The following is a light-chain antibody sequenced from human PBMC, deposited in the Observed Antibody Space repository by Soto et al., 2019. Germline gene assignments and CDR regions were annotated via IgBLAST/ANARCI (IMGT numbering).Light chain of an antibody. CDR1: QSLNRD. V-gene: IGKV3-15*01. J-gene: IGKJ1*01. CDR2: GAS. CDR3: QQYNNWPGT. Sequence: IVMTQSTATLSMSPGERATLSCRASQSLNRDLAWYQQKPGQSPRLLIFGASIRATGIPARFSGSGSGTEFTLTIGSLQSEDFALYYCQQYNNWPGTFGQGTNVEI.